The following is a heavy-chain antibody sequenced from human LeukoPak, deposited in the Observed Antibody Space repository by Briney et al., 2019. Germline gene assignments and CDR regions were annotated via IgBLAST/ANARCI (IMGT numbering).Heavy chain of an antibody. J-gene: IGHJ4*02. CDR2: IWYDGSEK. D-gene: IGHD6-13*01. CDR3: AKLPPVNLAYDSSSWYNDY. CDR1: GFTFSSYG. V-gene: IGHV3-33*06. Sequence: GGSLRLSCAASGFTFSSYGMHWVRQAPGKGLEWVAVIWYDGSEKYYADSVKGRFTISRDNSKNTLYLQMNSLRAEDTAVYYCAKLPPVNLAYDSSSWYNDYWGQGTLVTVSS.